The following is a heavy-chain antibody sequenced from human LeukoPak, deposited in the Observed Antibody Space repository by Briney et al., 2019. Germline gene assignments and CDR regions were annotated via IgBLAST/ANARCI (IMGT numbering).Heavy chain of an antibody. CDR3: ARVSSSGWNFRDY. V-gene: IGHV3-7*01. J-gene: IGHJ4*02. D-gene: IGHD6-19*01. Sequence: GGSLRLSCAASGFTFDDYGMSWVRQAPGKGLEWVANTKQDGSEKYYVDSVKGRFTISRDNAKNSLYLQMNSLRAEDTAVYYCARVSSSGWNFRDYWGQGTLVTVSS. CDR1: GFTFDDYG. CDR2: TKQDGSEK.